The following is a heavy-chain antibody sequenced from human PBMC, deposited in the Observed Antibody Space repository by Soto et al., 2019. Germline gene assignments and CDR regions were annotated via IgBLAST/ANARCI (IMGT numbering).Heavy chain of an antibody. J-gene: IGHJ5*02. CDR3: VRDGSKTLREWFDP. CDR1: GGSISKSF. CDR2: IYVSGTT. V-gene: IGHV4-4*07. Sequence: EPLSLTSSASGGSISKSFWSRVRKPVGRGLEWMGRIYVSGTTDYNPSLRGRITMSVDIVKKTFSLRLTSVTAADTGVYYCVRDGSKTLREWFDPWGQGLEVTVSS.